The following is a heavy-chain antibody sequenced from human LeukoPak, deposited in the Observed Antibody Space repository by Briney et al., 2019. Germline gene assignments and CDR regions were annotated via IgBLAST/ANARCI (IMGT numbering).Heavy chain of an antibody. J-gene: IGHJ6*04. D-gene: IGHD3-10*02. CDR2: IRYDGSFK. CDR1: GFTFSNYG. CDR3: AELGITMIGGV. V-gene: IGHV3-30*02. Sequence: PGGSLRLSCAASGFTFSNYGMHWVRQAPGKGLAWVTFIRYDGSFKYYADSVKGRFTISRDNAKNSLYLQMNSLRAEDTAVYYCAELGITMIGGVWGKGTTVTISS.